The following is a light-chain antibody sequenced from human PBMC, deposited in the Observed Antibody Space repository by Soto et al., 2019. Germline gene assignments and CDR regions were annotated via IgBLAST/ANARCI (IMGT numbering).Light chain of an antibody. CDR2: KAS. J-gene: IGKJ4*01. V-gene: IGKV1-5*03. CDR1: QSISSW. Sequence: DIPMTQSPSTLSASVGDRVTITCRASQSISSWLAWYQQKPGKAPKLLIYKASSLESGVPSRFSGSGSGTEFTLTISSLQPDDFATYYCQQYNSYPLTFGGGNKVEI. CDR3: QQYNSYPLT.